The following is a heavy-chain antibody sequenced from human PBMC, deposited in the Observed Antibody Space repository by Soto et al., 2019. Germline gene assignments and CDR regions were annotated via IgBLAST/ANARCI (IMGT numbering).Heavy chain of an antibody. CDR2: ISSSGTAI. J-gene: IGHJ4*02. V-gene: IGHV3-11*01. Sequence: QVQLVESGGGLVKPGGSLRLSCAASGFTFSDYYMSWIRQAPGKGREWVSYISSSGTAIYYADSVKGRFTISRDNAKNSLYLQMNSLRAEDTAVYYCARLAAVGVYYFDYGGQGTLVTVSS. CDR3: ARLAAVGVYYFDY. D-gene: IGHD6-13*01. CDR1: GFTFSDYY.